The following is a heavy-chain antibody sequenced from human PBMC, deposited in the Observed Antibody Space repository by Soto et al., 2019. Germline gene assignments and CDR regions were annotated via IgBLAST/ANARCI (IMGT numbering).Heavy chain of an antibody. J-gene: IGHJ3*02. Sequence: GGSLRLSCVASGFPFSSYAMSWVRQTPGQGLEWVSGISGSGVLTYYADSVQGRFTISRDNSNNTLSLQVHSLRVEDTAVYFCAKGGYYSVFDIWGQGTMVTVSS. CDR3: AKGGYYSVFDI. CDR1: GFPFSSYA. V-gene: IGHV3-23*01. D-gene: IGHD3-16*01. CDR2: ISGSGVLT.